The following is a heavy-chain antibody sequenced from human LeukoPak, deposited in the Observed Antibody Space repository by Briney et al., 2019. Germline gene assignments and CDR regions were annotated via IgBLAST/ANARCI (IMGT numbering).Heavy chain of an antibody. CDR2: VYHSGST. CDR1: GFTFSSYSM. J-gene: IGHJ4*02. Sequence: PGGSLRLSCAASGFTFSSYSMNWVRQPPGKGLEWIGEVYHSGSTNYNPSLKGRVTISVDKSKNLFSLKLTSVTAADTAMYYCASARWDDWGQGTLVTVSS. D-gene: IGHD5-24*01. V-gene: IGHV4-4*02. CDR3: ASARWDD.